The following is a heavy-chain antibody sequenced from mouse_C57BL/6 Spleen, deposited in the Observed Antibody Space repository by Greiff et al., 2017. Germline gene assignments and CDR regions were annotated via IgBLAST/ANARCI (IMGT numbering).Heavy chain of an antibody. D-gene: IGHD1-1*01. CDR1: GYTFTSYW. J-gene: IGHJ3*01. Sequence: QVQLKESGAELVKPGASVKLSCKASGYTFTSYWMQWVKQRPGQGLEWIGEIDPSDSYTNYNQKFKGKATLTVDTSSSTAYMQLSSLTSEDSAVYYCARGGSSLFAYWGQGTLVTVSA. V-gene: IGHV1-50*01. CDR2: IDPSDSYT. CDR3: ARGGSSLFAY.